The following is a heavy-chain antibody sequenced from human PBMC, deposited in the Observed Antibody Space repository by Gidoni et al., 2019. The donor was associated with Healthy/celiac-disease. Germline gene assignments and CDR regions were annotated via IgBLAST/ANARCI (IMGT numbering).Heavy chain of an antibody. CDR2: YYYSGST. CDR3: AGTRPRITGTFDY. D-gene: IGHD1-20*01. J-gene: IGHJ4*02. CDR1: GGSISSGGYY. V-gene: IGHV4-31*03. Sequence: QVQLQESGPGLVKPSQTLSLTCTVSGGSISSGGYYWSWIRQHPGKGLEWIGYYYYSGSTYYNPSLKSRVTISVDTSKNQFSLQLISVTAADTAVYYCAGTRPRITGTFDYWGQGTLVTVSS.